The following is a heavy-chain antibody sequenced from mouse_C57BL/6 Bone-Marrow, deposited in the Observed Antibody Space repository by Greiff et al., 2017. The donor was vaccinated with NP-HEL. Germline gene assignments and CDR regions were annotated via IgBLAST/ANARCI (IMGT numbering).Heavy chain of an antibody. Sequence: QVQLQQPGAELVKPGASVKLSCKASGYTFTSYWMQWVKQRPGQGLEWIGEIDPSDSYTNYNQKFKGKATLTVDTSSSTAYMQLSSLTSEDSAVYYCARRGVDGYYWFAYWGQGTLVTVSA. J-gene: IGHJ3*01. CDR3: ARRGVDGYYWFAY. V-gene: IGHV1-50*01. CDR2: IDPSDSYT. CDR1: GYTFTSYW. D-gene: IGHD2-3*01.